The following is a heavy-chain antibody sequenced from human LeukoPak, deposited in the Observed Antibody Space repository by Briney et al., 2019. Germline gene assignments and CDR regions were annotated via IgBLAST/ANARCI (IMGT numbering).Heavy chain of an antibody. D-gene: IGHD6-19*01. CDR1: GFTFSTYN. CDR3: ARDGITVVGPIDY. V-gene: IGHV3-48*01. CDR2: ISSGTITII. Sequence: GGSLRLSCAASGFTFSTYNMNWVRQAPGKGLEWISSISSGTITIIHYAASVKGRFTISRDNAKNSLYLQMNSLRAEYTAVYYCARDGITVVGPIDYWGREPWSPSPQ. J-gene: IGHJ4*02.